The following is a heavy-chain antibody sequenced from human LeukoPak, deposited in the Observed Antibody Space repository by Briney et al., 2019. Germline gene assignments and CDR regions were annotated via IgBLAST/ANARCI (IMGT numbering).Heavy chain of an antibody. CDR1: GYSFSTYA. CDR2: INTNTGNP. Sequence: ASVKVSCKASGYSFSTYAMNWVRQAPGQGLEWMGWINTNTGNPMYAQDFTGRFVFSLDTSISTAYLQISSLKAEDTAVYYCARVGGFNPYNYFDPWGQGTLVTVSS. CDR3: ARVGGFNPYNYFDP. D-gene: IGHD5-24*01. J-gene: IGHJ5*02. V-gene: IGHV7-4-1*02.